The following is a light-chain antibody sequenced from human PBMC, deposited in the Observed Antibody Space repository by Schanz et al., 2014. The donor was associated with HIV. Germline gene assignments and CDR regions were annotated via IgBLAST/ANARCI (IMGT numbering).Light chain of an antibody. J-gene: IGKJ4*01. Sequence: EIVMTQSPATVSVSPRERATLSCRASQSVSSNLAWYQQKPGQAPRLLIHDVSNRATGIPARFSGSGSGTDFTLIISRLEPEDFAVYYCQQRTSWPLTFGGGTRVEIK. CDR2: DVS. V-gene: IGKV3-11*01. CDR1: QSVSSN. CDR3: QQRTSWPLT.